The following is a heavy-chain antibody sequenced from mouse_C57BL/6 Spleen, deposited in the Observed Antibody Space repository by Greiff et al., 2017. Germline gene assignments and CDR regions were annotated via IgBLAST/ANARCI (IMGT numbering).Heavy chain of an antibody. CDR1: GFTFSSYA. J-gene: IGHJ4*01. D-gene: IGHD2-3*01. CDR2: ISDGGSYT. Sequence: EVHLVESGGGLVKPGGSLKLSCAASGFTFSSYAMSWVRQTPEKRLEWVATISDGGSYTYYPDNVKGRFTISRDNAKNNLYLQMSHLKSEDTAMYYCARDDGYYVGDYWGQGTSVTVSS. V-gene: IGHV5-4*01. CDR3: ARDDGYYVGDY.